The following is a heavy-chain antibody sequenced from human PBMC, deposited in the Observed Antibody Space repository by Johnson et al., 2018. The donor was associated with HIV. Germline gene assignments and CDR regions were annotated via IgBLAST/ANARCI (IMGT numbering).Heavy chain of an antibody. CDR3: TKDFGGDGKLDAFDI. Sequence: VQLVESGGGFVQPGGSLRLSCVASGFNFRTYDMHWVRQAPGKGLEWVANIKEDGSQKYYVDSVKGRFTISRDNAKNSLYLQMNSLRLEDTALYYCTKDFGGDGKLDAFDIWGQGTMVTVSS. J-gene: IGHJ3*02. CDR1: GFNFRTYD. CDR2: IKEDGSQK. D-gene: IGHD5-24*01. V-gene: IGHV3-7*05.